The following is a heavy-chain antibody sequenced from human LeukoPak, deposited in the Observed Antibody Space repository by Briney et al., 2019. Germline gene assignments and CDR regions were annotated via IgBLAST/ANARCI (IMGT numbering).Heavy chain of an antibody. V-gene: IGHV1-2*02. Sequence: ASVKVSCKASGYTFTGYYMHWVRQAPGQGLEWMGWINPNSGGTNYAQKFQGRVTMTRDTSISTAYMELSRLRSDDTAVYYCARAHYYDSSDYSDYWGQGTLVTVSS. D-gene: IGHD3-22*01. CDR3: ARAHYYDSSDYSDY. CDR2: INPNSGGT. CDR1: GYTFTGYY. J-gene: IGHJ4*02.